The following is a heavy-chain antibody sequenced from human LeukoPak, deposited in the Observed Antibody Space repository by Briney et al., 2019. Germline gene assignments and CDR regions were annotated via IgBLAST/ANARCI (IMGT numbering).Heavy chain of an antibody. CDR3: ARDRGIAAVGTFVGY. V-gene: IGHV1-2*02. CDR2: INPNSGGT. D-gene: IGHD6-13*01. J-gene: IGHJ4*02. Sequence: AASVKVSCKASGYTFTGYYMHWVRQAPGQGLEWMGWINPNSGGTNYAQKFQGRVTMTRDTSISTAYMELSRLRSDDTAVYYCARDRGIAAVGTFVGYWGQGTLVTVSS. CDR1: GYTFTGYY.